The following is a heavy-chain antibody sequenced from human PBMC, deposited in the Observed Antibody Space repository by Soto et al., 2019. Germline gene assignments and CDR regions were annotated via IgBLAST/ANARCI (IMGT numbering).Heavy chain of an antibody. CDR3: ARAPDKYYFDS. CDR1: GGSFNGYY. Sequence: LSLTCAVYGGSFNGYYWTWIRQPPGKGPGWIGDINHSGSANYNPSLKSRVTISVDTSKNQFSLKLRSVTAADMAVFYCARAPDKYYFDSWGQGTLVTVSS. CDR2: INHSGSA. J-gene: IGHJ4*02. V-gene: IGHV4-34*01.